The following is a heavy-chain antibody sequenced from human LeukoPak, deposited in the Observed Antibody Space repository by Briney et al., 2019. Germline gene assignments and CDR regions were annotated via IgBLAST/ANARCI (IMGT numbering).Heavy chain of an antibody. CDR2: ISSSGSTI. Sequence: GGSLRLSCAASRFTFSSYEMNWVRQAPGKGLEWVSYISSSGSTIYYADSVKGRFTISRDNAKNSLYLQMNSLRAEDTAVYYCARVRRDTAMVNYMDVWGNGTTVTISS. V-gene: IGHV3-48*03. D-gene: IGHD5-18*01. CDR1: RFTFSSYE. J-gene: IGHJ6*03. CDR3: ARVRRDTAMVNYMDV.